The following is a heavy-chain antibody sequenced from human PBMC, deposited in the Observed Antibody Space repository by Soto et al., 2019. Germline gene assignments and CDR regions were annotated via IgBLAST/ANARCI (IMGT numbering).Heavy chain of an antibody. CDR1: GGSFSGYY. D-gene: IGHD6-13*01. J-gene: IGHJ6*02. CDR3: ARTGELGAAAGTDYYYYYGMDV. Sequence: PSETLSLTCAVNGGSGGSFSGYYWSWIRQPPGKGLEWIGYIYYSGSTNYNPSLKSRVTISVDTSKNQFSLKLSSVTAADTAVYYCARTGELGAAAGTDYYYYYGMDVWGQGTTVTVSS. V-gene: IGHV4-59*01. CDR2: IYYSGST.